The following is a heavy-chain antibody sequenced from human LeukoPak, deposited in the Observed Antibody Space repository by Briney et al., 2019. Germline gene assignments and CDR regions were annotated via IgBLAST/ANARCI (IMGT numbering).Heavy chain of an antibody. D-gene: IGHD3-10*01. CDR1: GFTFSTYA. V-gene: IGHV3-23*01. CDR3: GRFGGGVYYFNY. J-gene: IGHJ4*02. Sequence: GGSLRLSCAGSGFTFSTYAMSWVRQAPGKGLEWVSAISGSGGDTYYADSVKGRFTISRDNSKSTLYLQMNSLRAEDTAVYYCGRFGGGVYYFNYWGRGTLATVPS. CDR2: ISGSGGDT.